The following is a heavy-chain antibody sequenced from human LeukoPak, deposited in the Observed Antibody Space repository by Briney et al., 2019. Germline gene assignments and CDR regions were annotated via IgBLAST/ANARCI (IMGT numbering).Heavy chain of an antibody. CDR2: IKQDGTEK. CDR3: AKGPLLWD. Sequence: GGSLRLSCAASGFTFTTYWMSWVRQPPGKGLEWVANIKQDGTEKYYVDSVKGRFTISRDNSKNTLYLQMNSLRAEDTAVYYCAKGPLLWDWGQGTLVTVSS. V-gene: IGHV3-7*03. CDR1: GFTFTTYW. J-gene: IGHJ4*02. D-gene: IGHD2/OR15-2a*01.